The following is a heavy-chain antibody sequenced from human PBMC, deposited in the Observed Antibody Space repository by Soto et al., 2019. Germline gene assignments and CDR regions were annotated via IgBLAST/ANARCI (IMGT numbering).Heavy chain of an antibody. D-gene: IGHD3-16*01. CDR3: ARGFGRSHFDY. Sequence: SETLSLTCTVSGGSISIRDSYWGWIRQPPGKGLEWIGSFHYSGSTYYNPSLKSRVTISVDTSKNQLSLRVTSVTAADTAVYYCARGFGRSHFDYWGQGTLVTVSS. J-gene: IGHJ4*02. CDR1: GGSISIRDSY. CDR2: FHYSGST. V-gene: IGHV4-39*01.